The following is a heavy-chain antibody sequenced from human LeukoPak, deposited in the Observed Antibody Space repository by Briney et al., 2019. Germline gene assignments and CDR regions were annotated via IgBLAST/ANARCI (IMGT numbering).Heavy chain of an antibody. J-gene: IGHJ4*02. V-gene: IGHV4-39*07. CDR3: AREGYIPNYDYVWGSYRPGYFDY. D-gene: IGHD3-16*02. Sequence: SETLSLTCTVSGGSISSSSYYWGWIRQPPGKRLEWIGSIYYSGSTYYNPSLKSRVTISVDTSKNQFSLKLSSVTAADTAVYYCAREGYIPNYDYVWGSYRPGYFDYWGQGTLVTVSS. CDR2: IYYSGST. CDR1: GGSISSSSYY.